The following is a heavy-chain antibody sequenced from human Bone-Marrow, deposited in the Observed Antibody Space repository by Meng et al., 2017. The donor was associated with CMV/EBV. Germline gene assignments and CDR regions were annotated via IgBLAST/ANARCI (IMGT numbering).Heavy chain of an antibody. J-gene: IGHJ3*02. D-gene: IGHD5-12*01. V-gene: IGHV3-20*01. CDR3: ARDHVDKGGDAFDI. CDR1: GFTFDDYG. Sequence: GGSLRLSCAASGFTFDDYGMSWVRQAPGKGLEWVSGINWNGGSTGYADSVKGRFTISRDNAKNSLYLQMNSLRAEDTALYHCARDHVDKGGDAFDIWGQGTMVTVSS. CDR2: INWNGGST.